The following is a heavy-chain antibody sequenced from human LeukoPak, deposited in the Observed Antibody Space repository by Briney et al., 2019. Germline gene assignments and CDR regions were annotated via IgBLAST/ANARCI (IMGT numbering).Heavy chain of an antibody. CDR2: IWYDGSNK. CDR1: GFTFSSYG. D-gene: IGHD3-22*01. V-gene: IGHV3-33*08. J-gene: IGHJ4*02. CDR3: ASGYYERSGFLNY. Sequence: GGSLRLSCAASGFTFSSYGMHWVRQAPGKGLEWVAVIWYDGSNKYYGDSVKGRFTISRDNSKNTLYLQMNSLRAEDTAVYYCASGYYERSGFLNYWGQGTLVTASS.